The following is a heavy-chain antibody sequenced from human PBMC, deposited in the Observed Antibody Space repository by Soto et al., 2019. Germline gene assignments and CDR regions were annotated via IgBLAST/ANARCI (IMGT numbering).Heavy chain of an antibody. CDR3: ARAKTIVVVVSDNWFDP. Sequence: QVQLVQSGAEVKKPGASVKVSCKASGYTFTSYGISWVRQAPGQGLEWRGWISAYNGNTNYAQKLQGRVTMTTDTSTSTAYMELRSLRSDDTAVYYCARAKTIVVVVSDNWFDPWGQGTLVTVSS. CDR2: ISAYNGNT. D-gene: IGHD2-15*01. V-gene: IGHV1-18*04. CDR1: GYTFTSYG. J-gene: IGHJ5*02.